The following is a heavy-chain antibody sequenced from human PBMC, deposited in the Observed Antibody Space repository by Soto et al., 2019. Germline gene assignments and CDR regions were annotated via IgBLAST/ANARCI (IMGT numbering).Heavy chain of an antibody. CDR1: GFTFSSYA. Sequence: EVQLLESGGGLVQPGGSLRLSCAASGFTFSSYAMSWVRQAPGKGLEWVSAISGSGGSTYYADSVKGRFTISRDNSKNTLYLQMNSLRAEDTAVYYCAKPDTAMVPLWYYYYYIDVWGKGTTVTVSS. V-gene: IGHV3-23*01. CDR2: ISGSGGST. J-gene: IGHJ6*03. D-gene: IGHD5-18*01. CDR3: AKPDTAMVPLWYYYYYIDV.